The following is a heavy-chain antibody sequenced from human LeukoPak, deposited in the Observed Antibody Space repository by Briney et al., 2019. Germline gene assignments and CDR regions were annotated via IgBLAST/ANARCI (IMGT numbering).Heavy chain of an antibody. CDR1: GGSISSYY. CDR3: ARVSSYCSSTSCYRYFDY. D-gene: IGHD2-2*01. Sequence: SETLSLTCTVSGGSISSYYWSWIRQPAGKGLEWIGRIYTSGNTNYNPSLKSRVTMSVDTSKNQFSLKLSSVTAADTAVYYCARVSSYCSSTSCYRYFDYWGQGTLVTVSS. J-gene: IGHJ4*02. CDR2: IYTSGNT. V-gene: IGHV4-4*07.